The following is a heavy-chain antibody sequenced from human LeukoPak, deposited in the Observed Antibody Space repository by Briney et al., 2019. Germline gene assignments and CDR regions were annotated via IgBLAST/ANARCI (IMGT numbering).Heavy chain of an antibody. J-gene: IGHJ6*02. CDR2: ISSSSSYI. CDR3: ARDLNCGGDCDPTDPCYYYYGMDV. Sequence: GGSLRLSCAAHGFTFSSYNMNSVRQAPGKGLEWVSLISSSSSYIYYAHSVKGRFTSSRDNAKNSLYLQMNSLRADDTAVYYCARDLNCGGDCDPTDPCYYYYGMDVWGQGTTVTVSS. D-gene: IGHD2-21*02. CDR1: GFTFSSYN. V-gene: IGHV3-21*01.